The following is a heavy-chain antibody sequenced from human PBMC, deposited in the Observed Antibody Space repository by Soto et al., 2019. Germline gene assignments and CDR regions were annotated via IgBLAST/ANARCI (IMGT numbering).Heavy chain of an antibody. V-gene: IGHV1-69*13. CDR3: ARDPNIVVVPVATDNWFDP. D-gene: IGHD2-2*01. CDR1: GGTFSSYA. Sequence: SVKVSCKASGGTFSSYAISWVRQAPGQGLEWMGGIIPIFGTANYAQKFQGRVTITADESTSTAYMELSSLRSEDTAVYYCARDPNIVVVPVATDNWFDPWGQGTLVTVS. J-gene: IGHJ5*02. CDR2: IIPIFGTA.